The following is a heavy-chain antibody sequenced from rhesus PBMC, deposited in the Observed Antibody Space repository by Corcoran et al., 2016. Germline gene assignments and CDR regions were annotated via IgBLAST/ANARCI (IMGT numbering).Heavy chain of an antibody. Sequence: QVQLQESGPGVVKPSETLSLTCAVSGGSISSSYWWSWIRQSPGTGLEWIGGIYGRCGSTEYNPSRKIRVTITIDTSKNQFSLKLSSVTAADTAVYYCASKFWSGYYRGAFDFWGQGLRVTVSS. CDR2: IYGRCGST. CDR1: GGSISSSYW. V-gene: IGHV4-93*02. J-gene: IGHJ3*01. D-gene: IGHD3-3*01. CDR3: ASKFWSGYYRGAFDF.